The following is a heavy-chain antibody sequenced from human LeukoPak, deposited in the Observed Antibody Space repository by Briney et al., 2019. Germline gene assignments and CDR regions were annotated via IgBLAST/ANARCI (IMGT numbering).Heavy chain of an antibody. CDR1: GFAFSSYW. CDR2: VNGDGSST. V-gene: IGHV3-74*01. CDR3: ARSQFDY. Sequence: PGGSLRLSCAASGFAFSSYWMLWVRQAPGKGLVWVSRVNGDGSSTTYADSVKGRFTISRDNDKNILYLQMNSLRVEDTAIYYCARSQFDYWGQGILVTVSS. J-gene: IGHJ4*02.